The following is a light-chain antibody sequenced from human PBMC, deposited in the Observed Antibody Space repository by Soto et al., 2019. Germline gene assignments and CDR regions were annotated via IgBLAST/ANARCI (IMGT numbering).Light chain of an antibody. V-gene: IGKV1-6*01. CDR3: LQDYDYPRT. CDR1: QGIRTE. Sequence: ATQMTQSPSSLSASVGDRVTIACRASQGIRTELGWYQQKPGEAPKLLIYAASTLQSGVPSRFSGSGSGTDFTLTISSVQPEDFATYYCLQDYDYPRTFGQGTKVEMK. CDR2: AAS. J-gene: IGKJ1*01.